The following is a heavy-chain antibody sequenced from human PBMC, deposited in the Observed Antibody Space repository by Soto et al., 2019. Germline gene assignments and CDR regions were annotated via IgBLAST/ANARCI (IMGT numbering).Heavy chain of an antibody. CDR1: GGSINNYY. CDR2: IRYSGST. D-gene: IGHD3-22*01. CDR3: GRYGRGTNYDSSGALDI. J-gene: IGHJ3*02. Sequence: QVQLQESGPGLVRPSETLSLTCTVSGGSINNYYWSWIRQPPGKGLEWIGFIRYSGSTNYNPSLKSRVTISVDTSKSQFSLKLSSVTAADTAVYYCGRYGRGTNYDSSGALDIWGQGTMVTVSS. V-gene: IGHV4-59*01.